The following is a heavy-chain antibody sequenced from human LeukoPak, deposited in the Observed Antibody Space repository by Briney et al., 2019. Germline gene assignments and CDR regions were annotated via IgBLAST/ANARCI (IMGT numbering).Heavy chain of an antibody. CDR2: IYYSGST. CDR3: ARLAVIAGATDY. CDR1: GGSMSSSSYY. V-gene: IGHV4-39*01. J-gene: IGHJ4*02. D-gene: IGHD1-26*01. Sequence: SETLSLTCTVSGGSMSSSSYYWGWIRQPPGKGLEWIGRIYYSGSTYYNPSPKTRVTIYVATSKNQFSLRPSSVTAADTAVYYCARLAVIAGATDYWGQGTLVTVSS.